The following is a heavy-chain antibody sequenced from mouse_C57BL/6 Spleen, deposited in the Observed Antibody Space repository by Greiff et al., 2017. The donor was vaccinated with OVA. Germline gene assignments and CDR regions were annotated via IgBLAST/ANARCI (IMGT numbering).Heavy chain of an antibody. CDR2: IHPNSGST. CDR1: GYTFTSYW. J-gene: IGHJ2*01. CDR3: ARRGDYDIFDD. Sequence: QVQLQQPGAELVKPGASVKLSCKASGYTFTSYWMHWVKQRPGQGLEWIGMIHPNSGSTNYNEKFKSKATLTVDKSSSTAYMQLSSLTSEDSAVYYCARRGDYDIFDDWGQGTTLTVSS. V-gene: IGHV1-64*01. D-gene: IGHD2-4*01.